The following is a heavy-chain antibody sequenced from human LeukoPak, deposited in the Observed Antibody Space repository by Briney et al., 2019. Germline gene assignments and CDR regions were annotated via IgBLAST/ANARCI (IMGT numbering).Heavy chain of an antibody. CDR1: GYTFTGYY. J-gene: IGHJ1*01. CDR3: ARGTLEIAAAGTGWYFQH. Sequence: ASVKVSCMTSGYTFTGYYMHWVRQAPGQGLEWMGWINPNSGGTNYAQKFQGRVTMTRDTSISTAYMELSRLRSDDTAVYYCARGTLEIAAAGTGWYFQHWGQGTLVTVSS. D-gene: IGHD6-13*01. CDR2: INPNSGGT. V-gene: IGHV1-2*02.